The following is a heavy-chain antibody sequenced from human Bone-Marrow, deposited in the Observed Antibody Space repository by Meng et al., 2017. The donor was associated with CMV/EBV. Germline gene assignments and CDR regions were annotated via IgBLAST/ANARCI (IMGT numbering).Heavy chain of an antibody. CDR1: GYTFSNHD. V-gene: IGHV1-8*01. CDR2: MNSNSGDT. CDR3: ARVNYDTWNAYYPYYFDY. Sequence: ASVKVSCKGSGYTFSNHDIDWVRQATGQGLEWMGWMNSNSGDTGYAQKFQGRVTMTRDISTSTAYMELTSLRSEDTAVYYCARVNYDTWNAYYPYYFDYWGQGALVTVSS. D-gene: IGHD3-3*01. J-gene: IGHJ4*02.